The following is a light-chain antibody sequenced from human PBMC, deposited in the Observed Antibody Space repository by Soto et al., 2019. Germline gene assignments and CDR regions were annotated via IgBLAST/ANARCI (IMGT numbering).Light chain of an antibody. V-gene: IGKV2-28*01. J-gene: IGKJ4*01. Sequence: DIVMTQSPLSLPVTPGEPASISCRSSQSLLHSNGYNYLDWYLQKPGQSPQLLIYLGSNRASGVPDRFSGSGSGTDFTLKISRVEAEDVGVYYCMQALQTPTFCGGTKVEIK. CDR3: MQALQTPT. CDR1: QSLLHSNGYNY. CDR2: LGS.